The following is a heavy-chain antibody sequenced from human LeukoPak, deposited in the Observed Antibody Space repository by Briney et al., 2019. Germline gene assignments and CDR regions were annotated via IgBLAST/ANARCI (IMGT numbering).Heavy chain of an antibody. CDR3: ASQTTVKYYFDY. Sequence: GGSLRLSCAASGFTVSSNYMSWVRQAPGKGLEWVSVIYSGGSTYYADSVKGRFTISRDNSKNTLYLQLNSLRGEDTAVYYCASQTTVKYYFDYWGQGTLVTDSS. CDR2: IYSGGST. D-gene: IGHD4-17*01. V-gene: IGHV3-53*01. J-gene: IGHJ4*02. CDR1: GFTVSSNY.